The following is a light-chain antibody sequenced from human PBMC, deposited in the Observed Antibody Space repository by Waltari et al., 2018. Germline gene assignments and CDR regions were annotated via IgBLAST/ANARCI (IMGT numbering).Light chain of an antibody. J-gene: IGLJ1*01. CDR2: EVT. CDR3: SSYTSATTLVV. CDR1: SSDVGTYNY. V-gene: IGLV2-14*01. Sequence: QSALTQPASVSGSPGQSITISCTGTSSDVGTYNYVSWYQQYPGKAPTLVIYEVTNRPSGFSEPFSGSKSGSTASLTISGLQPDDEAHYYCSSYTSATTLVVFGPGTWVTV.